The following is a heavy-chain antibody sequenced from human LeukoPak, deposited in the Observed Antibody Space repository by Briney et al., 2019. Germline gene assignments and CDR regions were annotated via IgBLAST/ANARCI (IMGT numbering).Heavy chain of an antibody. D-gene: IGHD6-6*01. J-gene: IGHJ3*02. CDR3: ARKVYSSSPTDAFDI. CDR1: GFTFSSYT. CDR2: ISGTSSYI. Sequence: PGGSLRLSCAASGFTFSSYTMNWVRQAPGKGLEWVSSISGTSSYINHADSVKGRFTISRDNAKNSLYLQMNSLRAEDTAVYYCARKVYSSSPTDAFDIWGQGTMVTVSS. V-gene: IGHV3-21*01.